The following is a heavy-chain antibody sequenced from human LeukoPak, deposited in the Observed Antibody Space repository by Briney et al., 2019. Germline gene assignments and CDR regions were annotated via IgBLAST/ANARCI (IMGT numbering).Heavy chain of an antibody. CDR3: TRDLPATISLGDDY. Sequence: GGSLRLSCAASGFTFSSYWMSWVRQAPGKGLEWVSSISFDSGDETLYADSVKGRFTISRDNTKNSMFLQMDSLTVEDTALYFCTRDLPATISLGDDYWGPGTPVTVSS. D-gene: IGHD5-12*01. V-gene: IGHV3-21*01. CDR2: ISFDSGDET. J-gene: IGHJ4*02. CDR1: GFTFSSYW.